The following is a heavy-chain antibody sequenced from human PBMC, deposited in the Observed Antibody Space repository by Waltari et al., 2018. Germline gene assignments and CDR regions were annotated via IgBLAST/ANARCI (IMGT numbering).Heavy chain of an antibody. V-gene: IGHV3-23*01. CDR1: GFTFSSYA. CDR3: AKGGYGDWYYFDY. Sequence: EVQLLESGGGLVQPGGSLRLSCTASGFTFSSYAMSWVRQAPGKGLDWVSASRGSGASTYYADSVKGRFTISRDNSKNTLYLQMNSLRAEDTAVYYCAKGGYGDWYYFDYWGQGTLVTVSS. D-gene: IGHD4-17*01. J-gene: IGHJ4*02. CDR2: SRGSGAST.